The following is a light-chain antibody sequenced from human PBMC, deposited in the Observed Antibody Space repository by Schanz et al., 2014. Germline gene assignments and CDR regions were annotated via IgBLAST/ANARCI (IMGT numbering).Light chain of an antibody. CDR3: QQYYSIPLT. CDR2: GAS. V-gene: IGKV3-15*01. Sequence: EIVMTQSPATLSVSPGERATLSCRASQSVSNNLAWYQQKPGQAPRLLIYGASTRATGTPARFSGSGSGTEFTLTINSLQAEDVAVYYCQQYYSIPLTFGGGTKVEIK. CDR1: QSVSNN. J-gene: IGKJ4*01.